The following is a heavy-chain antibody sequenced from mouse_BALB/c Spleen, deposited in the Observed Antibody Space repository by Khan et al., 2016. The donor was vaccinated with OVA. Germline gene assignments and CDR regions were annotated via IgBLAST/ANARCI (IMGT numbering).Heavy chain of an antibody. Sequence: EVELVESGGDFVRPRGSLKLSCAASGFTFSTYCMSWVRQTPDKRLEWVATINTGGAYIYYPDSVKGRFTIFRDHAKNTQYLQLNSLKSEDTAKNYWARLAYYSNSDGMAYWGQGTLVTVSA. CDR2: INTGGAYI. CDR1: GFTFSTYC. V-gene: IGHV5-6*01. CDR3: ARLAYYSNSDGMAY. J-gene: IGHJ3*01. D-gene: IGHD1-1*01.